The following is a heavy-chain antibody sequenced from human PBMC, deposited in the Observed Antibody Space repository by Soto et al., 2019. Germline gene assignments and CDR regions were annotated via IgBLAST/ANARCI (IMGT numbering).Heavy chain of an antibody. CDR3: GHDFFGMNR. V-gene: IGHV3-72*01. CDR1: GFTFSEHD. D-gene: IGHD3-3*01. Sequence: PGGSVRLSCEASGFTFSEHDMDWVRQAPGKGLECVGRSRNKANSYSTEYAASVKGRLSISRDDSKNTLYLQMKKLKTQDTAVYYCGHDFFGMNRWGVGILVTVXT. CDR2: SRNKANSYST. J-gene: IGHJ1*01.